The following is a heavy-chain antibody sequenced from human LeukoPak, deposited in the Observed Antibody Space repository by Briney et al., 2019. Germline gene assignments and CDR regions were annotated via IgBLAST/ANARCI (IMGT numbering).Heavy chain of an antibody. J-gene: IGHJ4*02. CDR3: ARRSGSYFDFDY. CDR1: GGSISSSSYY. Sequence: PSETLSLTCTVSGGSISSSSYYWGWIRQPPGKGLEWIGSIYYSGSTYYNPSLKSRVTISVDTSKNQFSLKLSSVTAADTAVYYCARRSGSYFDFDYWGQGTLVTVSS. V-gene: IGHV4-39*01. CDR2: IYYSGST. D-gene: IGHD1-26*01.